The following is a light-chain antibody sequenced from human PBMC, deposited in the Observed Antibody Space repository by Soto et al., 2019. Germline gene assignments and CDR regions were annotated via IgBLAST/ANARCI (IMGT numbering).Light chain of an antibody. J-gene: IGKJ2*01. Sequence: ETVMTQSPATLSVSPGERVTLSCRASQSVRTNLVWYQQSPGQPPRLLIYGASDRFAGVPDRFSGSGSGTDFTLTISGLQSEDCAVYYCQQYNEWPRTFGQGNKLEI. CDR2: GAS. CDR1: QSVRTN. CDR3: QQYNEWPRT. V-gene: IGKV3-15*01.